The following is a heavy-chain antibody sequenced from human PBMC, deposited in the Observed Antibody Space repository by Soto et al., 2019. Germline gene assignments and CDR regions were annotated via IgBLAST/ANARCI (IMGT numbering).Heavy chain of an antibody. V-gene: IGHV4-34*01. Sequence: PSQTLSLTCAVYGGSFSGYYWSWIRQPPGKGLEWIGEINHSGSTNYNPSLKSRVTISVDTSKNQFSLKLSSVTAADTAVYYCARLHRAASLEGIAAAWANTEEGNWFDPWGQGTLVTVSS. J-gene: IGHJ5*02. D-gene: IGHD6-13*01. CDR2: INHSGST. CDR1: GGSFSGYY. CDR3: ARLHRAASLEGIAAAWANTEEGNWFDP.